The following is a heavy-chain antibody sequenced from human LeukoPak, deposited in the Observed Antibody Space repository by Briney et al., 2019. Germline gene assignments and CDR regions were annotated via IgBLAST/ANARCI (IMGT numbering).Heavy chain of an antibody. CDR3: FTMTDDFDV. CDR1: GSNFSYYG. D-gene: IGHD3-22*01. V-gene: IGHV3-30*03. Sequence: PGGSLRLSCAASGSNFSYYGMYWVRQAPGKGLESVAVISYDGSNKYYADSVKGRFTISRDNSKNTLYLQMNSLRAEDTAVYYGFTMTDDFDVWGQGTMVTVSS. CDR2: ISYDGSNK. J-gene: IGHJ3*01.